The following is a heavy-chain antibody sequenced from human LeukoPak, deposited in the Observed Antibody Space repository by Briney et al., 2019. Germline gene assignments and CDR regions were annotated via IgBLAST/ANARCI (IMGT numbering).Heavy chain of an antibody. CDR3: ARERGSGYRLLY. V-gene: IGHV3-21*01. CDR1: GFTFSRYN. Sequence: GGSLRLSCATSGFTFSRYNMNWVRQAPGKGLEWVSSITSSSIYKYYADSMKGRFTISRDNAKNSLYLQMDSLRAEDTAVYYCARERGSGYRLLYWGQGALVTVSS. D-gene: IGHD5-12*01. CDR2: ITSSSIYK. J-gene: IGHJ4*02.